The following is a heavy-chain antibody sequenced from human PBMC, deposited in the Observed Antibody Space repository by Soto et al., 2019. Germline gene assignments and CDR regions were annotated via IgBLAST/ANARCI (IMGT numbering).Heavy chain of an antibody. V-gene: IGHV4-61*01. CDR3: ARDFAYFDS. J-gene: IGHJ4*02. CDR2: VYHTGRT. Sequence: PXATLSLTCTVSGGSFKSGSYSGSWIRQPPGKGLEWIGYVYHTGRTSYNPSLKSRVSISMDTSKNQFSLNLDSVTAADTAVYFCARDFAYFDSWGQGTLVTVSS. CDR1: GGSFKSGSYS. D-gene: IGHD3-3*01.